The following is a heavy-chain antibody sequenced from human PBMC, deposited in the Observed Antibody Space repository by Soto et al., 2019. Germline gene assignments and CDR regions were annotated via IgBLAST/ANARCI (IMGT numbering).Heavy chain of an antibody. V-gene: IGHV1-69*13. CDR2: IIPILGTT. Sequence: SVKVSCKASGGTFSSYAISWVRQAPGQGLEWMGGIIPILGTTNYAQKFQGRVTITADESTSTAYMELSSLRSEDTAVYYCASAPSGGYPNFDYWGQGTLVTVSS. J-gene: IGHJ4*02. CDR3: ASAPSGGYPNFDY. D-gene: IGHD3-22*01. CDR1: GGTFSSYA.